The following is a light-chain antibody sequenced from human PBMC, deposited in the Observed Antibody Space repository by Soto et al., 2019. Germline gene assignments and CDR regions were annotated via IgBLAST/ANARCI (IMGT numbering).Light chain of an antibody. CDR2: GAS. J-gene: IGKJ1*01. Sequence: GLTKSPVTLSLSPGERATLSCRASQSVNSKYLAWYQQKPGQAPRLVIFGASNRATGLPDRFSGSGSGTDFTLTISRLEPEDFAVYYCQQYGNPPQTFGQGTKVDIK. CDR1: QSVNSKY. CDR3: QQYGNPPQT. V-gene: IGKV3-20*01.